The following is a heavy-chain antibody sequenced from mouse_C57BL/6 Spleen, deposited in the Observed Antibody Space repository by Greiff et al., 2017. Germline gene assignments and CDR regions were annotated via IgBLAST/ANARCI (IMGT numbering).Heavy chain of an antibody. Sequence: VQLKQSGTVLARPGASVKMSCKTSGYTFTSYWMHWVKQRPGQGLEWIGAIYPGNSDTSYNQKFKGKAKLTAVTSASTAYMELSSLTNEDSAVYYCTRDFITTVVATGDYWGQGTSVTVSS. CDR3: TRDFITTVVATGDY. CDR2: IYPGNSDT. D-gene: IGHD1-1*01. J-gene: IGHJ4*01. V-gene: IGHV1-5*01. CDR1: GYTFTSYW.